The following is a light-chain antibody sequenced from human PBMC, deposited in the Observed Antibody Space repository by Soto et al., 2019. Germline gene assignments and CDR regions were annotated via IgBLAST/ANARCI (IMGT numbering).Light chain of an antibody. CDR3: QVWDSSSDQPVV. J-gene: IGLJ2*01. Sequence: SYELTQPPSVSVAPGKTARITCGGINIGSKSVHWYQQKPGQAPVLVIYYDSDRPSGIPERFSGSSSGNTATLTISRVEAGDEADYYCQVWDSSSDQPVVFGGGTKVTVL. CDR2: YDS. CDR1: NIGSKS. V-gene: IGLV3-21*04.